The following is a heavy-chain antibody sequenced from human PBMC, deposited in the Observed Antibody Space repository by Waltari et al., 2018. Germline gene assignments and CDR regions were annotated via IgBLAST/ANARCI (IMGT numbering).Heavy chain of an antibody. V-gene: IGHV4-39*01. CDR1: GGSISSSSYY. Sequence: QLQLQESGPGLVKPSETLSLTCTVSGGSISSSSYYWGWIRPPPGKGLEWIGSIYYSGSTYYNPSLKSRVTISVDTSKNQFSLKLSSVTAADTAVYYCASIDIVVVVAVDYWGQGTLVTVSS. CDR3: ASIDIVVVVAVDY. D-gene: IGHD2-15*01. J-gene: IGHJ4*02. CDR2: IYYSGST.